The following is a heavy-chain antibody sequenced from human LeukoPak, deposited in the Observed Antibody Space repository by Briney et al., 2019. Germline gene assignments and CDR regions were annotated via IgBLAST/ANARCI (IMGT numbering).Heavy chain of an antibody. Sequence: PGGSLRLSCAASGFTFSNYWMHWVRQAPGKGLVWVSRINDDGSSTNYADSVKGRFTISRDNAKNTLYLLRNSLTPEDTAVYFCARGGWSGNWFDPWGQGTPVTVSS. CDR3: ARGGWSGNWFDP. D-gene: IGHD6-19*01. CDR1: GFTFSNYW. V-gene: IGHV3-74*01. J-gene: IGHJ5*02. CDR2: INDDGSST.